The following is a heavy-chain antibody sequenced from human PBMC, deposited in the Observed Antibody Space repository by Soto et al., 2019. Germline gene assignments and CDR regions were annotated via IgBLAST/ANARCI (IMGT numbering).Heavy chain of an antibody. D-gene: IGHD4-4*01. CDR1: GYTFTDYD. CDR3: ARGNNTTATVGSDCDP. J-gene: IGHJ5*02. CDR2: ISTYNGGT. Sequence: QVQLVQSGAEVKKPGASVKVSCKASGYTFTDYDVHWVRQAPGQGLEWMGWISTYNGGTNYAQKFQGWVTLTRDTSTTTTSMALSRLKSDDTAVYYCARGNNTTATVGSDCDPWGHGALVSVAS. V-gene: IGHV1-2*04.